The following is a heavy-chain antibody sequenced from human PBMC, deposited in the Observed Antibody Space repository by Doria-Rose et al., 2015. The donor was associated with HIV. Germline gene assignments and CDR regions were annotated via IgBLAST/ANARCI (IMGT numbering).Heavy chain of an antibody. CDR2: IVSDDER. CDR3: ARIKSSRWYHKYYFDF. CDR1: GVSLSSPGMG. V-gene: IGHV2-26*01. J-gene: IGHJ4*02. D-gene: IGHD6-13*01. Sequence: QITLKESGPVLVKPTETLTLACTVSGVSLSSPGMGVSWIRQPPGNALEWLANIVSDDERSYKTSLKSRLTISRGTSKSLVVLTMTDMDPVDTATYYCARIKSSRWYHKYYFDFWGQGTLVIVSA.